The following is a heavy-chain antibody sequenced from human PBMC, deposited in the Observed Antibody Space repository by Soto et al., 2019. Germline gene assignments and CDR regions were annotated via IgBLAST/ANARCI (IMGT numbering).Heavy chain of an antibody. CDR2: ISGSGGST. CDR1: GFAFSSYA. J-gene: IGHJ4*02. CDR3: AKEGPYGSGNIDY. V-gene: IGHV3-23*01. D-gene: IGHD3-10*01. Sequence: LRLSCAASGFAFSSYAMRWVRQAPGKGLEWVSAISGSGGSTYYADSVKGRFTISRDNSKNTLYLQMNSLRAEDTAVYYCAKEGPYGSGNIDYWGQGTLVTVSS.